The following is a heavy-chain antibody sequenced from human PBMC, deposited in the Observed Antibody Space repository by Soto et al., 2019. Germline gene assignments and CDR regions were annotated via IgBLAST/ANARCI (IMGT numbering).Heavy chain of an antibody. D-gene: IGHD4-4*01. Sequence: GGSLRLFCTASGFTFSDSWMTWVRQAPGKGLEWVARIKPDESEKKYADSVKGRFSISRDNAKNSMYLQMDSLRGEDTAVYYCVRGGSNYASWGQGTLVTVSS. CDR2: IKPDESEK. CDR1: GFTFSDSW. V-gene: IGHV3-7*01. CDR3: VRGGSNYAS. J-gene: IGHJ5*02.